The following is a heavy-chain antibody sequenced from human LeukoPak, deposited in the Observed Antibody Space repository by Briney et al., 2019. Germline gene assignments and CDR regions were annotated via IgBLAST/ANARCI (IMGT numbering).Heavy chain of an antibody. Sequence: PGRSLRLSCTASGFTFRDYAMSWFRQAPGKGLEWVGFIRSKAYGGTTEYAASVKGRFTISRDDSKSIAYLQMNSLKTEDTAVYYCTRGDCSSTSCSSWFDPWGQGTLVTVSS. CDR2: IRSKAYGGTT. CDR3: TRGDCSSTSCSSWFDP. J-gene: IGHJ5*02. D-gene: IGHD2-2*01. CDR1: GFTFRDYA. V-gene: IGHV3-49*03.